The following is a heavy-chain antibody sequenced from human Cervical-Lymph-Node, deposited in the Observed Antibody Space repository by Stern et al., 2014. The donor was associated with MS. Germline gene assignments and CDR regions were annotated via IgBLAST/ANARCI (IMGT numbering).Heavy chain of an antibody. CDR3: AREVAGHRLGMMDV. CDR2: INPSGGST. D-gene: IGHD6-19*01. J-gene: IGHJ6*02. V-gene: IGHV1-46*01. Sequence: QVQLVQSGAEVKKPGASVKVSCKASGNTFTSYQMHWVRQIPGQGLEWMGIINPSGGSTSYAQKFQGRVTMTRDTSTSTVYMELSSLRSKDTAVYYCAREVAGHRLGMMDVWGQGTTVTVSS. CDR1: GNTFTSYQ.